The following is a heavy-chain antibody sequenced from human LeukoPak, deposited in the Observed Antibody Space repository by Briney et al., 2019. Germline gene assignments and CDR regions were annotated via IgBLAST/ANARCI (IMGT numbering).Heavy chain of an antibody. CDR2: IFYTGNT. J-gene: IGHJ4*02. D-gene: IGHD5-24*01. V-gene: IGHV4-59*01. CDR3: ARVFRRDGYFDY. CDR1: GGSITEYY. Sequence: SETLSLTCTVSGGSITEYYWSWIRQPPGKGLEWVGYIFYTGNTNYNPSLKSRVTISVDASKNQFSLQLSSVTAADTAVYYCARVFRRDGYFDYWGQGTLVTVSS.